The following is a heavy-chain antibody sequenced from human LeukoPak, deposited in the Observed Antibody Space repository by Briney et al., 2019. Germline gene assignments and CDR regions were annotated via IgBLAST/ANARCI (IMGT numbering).Heavy chain of an antibody. J-gene: IGHJ4*02. CDR3: ARSLYDFWRNYYFDY. V-gene: IGHV3-23*01. D-gene: IGHD3-3*01. CDR2: ISGSGGST. CDR1: GFTFSSYA. Sequence: PGGSLRLSCAASGFTFSSYAMSWVRQAPGKGLEWVSAISGSGGSTYYADSVKGRFTISRDNSKNTLYLQMNSLRAEDKAVYYCARSLYDFWRNYYFDYWGQGTLVTVSS.